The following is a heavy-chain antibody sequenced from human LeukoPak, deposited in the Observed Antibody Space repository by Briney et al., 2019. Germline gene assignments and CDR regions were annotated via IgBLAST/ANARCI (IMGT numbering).Heavy chain of an antibody. V-gene: IGHV3-23*01. D-gene: IGHD5-12*01. CDR1: GFTFSSYA. Sequence: PGGSLRLSCAASGFTFSSYAMSWVRQAPGKGLEWVSAISGSGGSTYYADSVKGRFTISRDNSKNTLYLQMNSLRAEDTAVYYCARAVGYSGRSRFDYWGQGTLVTVSS. CDR2: ISGSGGST. J-gene: IGHJ4*02. CDR3: ARAVGYSGRSRFDY.